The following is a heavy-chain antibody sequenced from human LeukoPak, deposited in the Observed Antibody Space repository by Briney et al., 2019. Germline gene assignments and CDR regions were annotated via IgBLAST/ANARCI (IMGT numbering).Heavy chain of an antibody. V-gene: IGHV4-34*01. CDR3: ARAGAYGSGSYHVDY. CDR2: INHSGST. CDR1: GGSFSGYY. Sequence: SETLSLTCAVYGGSFSGYYWSWIRQPPGKGLEWIGEINHSGSTNYNPSLKSRVTISVDTSKNQFSLKLSSVTAADTAVYYCARAGAYGSGSYHVDYWGQGTLVTVSS. J-gene: IGHJ4*02. D-gene: IGHD3-10*01.